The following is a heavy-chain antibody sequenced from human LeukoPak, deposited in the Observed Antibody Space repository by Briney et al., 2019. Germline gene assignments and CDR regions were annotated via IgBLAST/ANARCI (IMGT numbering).Heavy chain of an antibody. CDR2: ITSSGSAI. D-gene: IGHD3-10*02. V-gene: IGHV3-48*03. J-gene: IGHJ6*04. Sequence: GGSLRLSCAASGFTFSSYEMNWVRQAPGKGLEWVSYITSSGSAIYYADSVKGRFTISRDNAKNSLYLQMNSLRAEDTAVYYCAELGITMIGGVWGKGTTVTISS. CDR1: GFTFSSYE. CDR3: AELGITMIGGV.